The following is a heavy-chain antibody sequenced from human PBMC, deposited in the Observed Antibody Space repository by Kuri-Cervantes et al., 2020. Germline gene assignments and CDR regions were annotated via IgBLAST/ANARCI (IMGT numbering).Heavy chain of an antibody. D-gene: IGHD5-24*01. CDR1: GFTVSSNY. CDR3: AREPPPQQLRRNYYYGMDV. Sequence: GGSLRLSCAASGFTVSSNYMSWVRQAPGKGLEWVSVIYSGGSTYYADSVKGRFTISRDNSKNTLYLQVNSLRAEDTAVYYCAREPPPQQLRRNYYYGMDVWGQGTTVTVSS. V-gene: IGHV3-53*01. J-gene: IGHJ6*02. CDR2: IYSGGST.